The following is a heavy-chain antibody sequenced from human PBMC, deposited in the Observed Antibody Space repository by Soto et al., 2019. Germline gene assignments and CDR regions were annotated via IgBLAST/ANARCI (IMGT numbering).Heavy chain of an antibody. J-gene: IGHJ6*02. CDR3: ARDRLHRSIWLRGYYYGMDV. CDR1: GFTFSSYG. V-gene: IGHV3-33*01. Sequence: PGGSLRLSCAASGFTFSSYGMHWVRQAPGKGLEWVAVIWYDGSNKYYADSVKGRFTISRDNSKNTLYPQMNSLRAEDTAVYYCARDRLHRSIWLRGYYYGMDVWGQGTTVTVSS. D-gene: IGHD5-18*01. CDR2: IWYDGSNK.